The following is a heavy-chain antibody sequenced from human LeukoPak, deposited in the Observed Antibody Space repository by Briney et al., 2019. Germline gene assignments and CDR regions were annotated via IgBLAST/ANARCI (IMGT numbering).Heavy chain of an antibody. D-gene: IGHD3-9*01. CDR1: GGSIISADHY. CDR3: ARGYYDVLTNYPRNFDQ. V-gene: IGHV4-30-4*01. Sequence: SETLSLTCTVSGGSIISADHYWSWIRQPPGKGLEWIGYIFYSGSTYYKSSLKSRLTISVDTSKNQFSLKLSSVTAADTAVYYCARGYYDVLTNYPRNFDQWGQGTLVTVSS. J-gene: IGHJ4*02. CDR2: IFYSGST.